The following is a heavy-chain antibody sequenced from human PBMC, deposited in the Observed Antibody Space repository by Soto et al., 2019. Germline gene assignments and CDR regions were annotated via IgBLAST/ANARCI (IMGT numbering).Heavy chain of an antibody. CDR1: GGSISSSSYY. CDR2: IYYSGST. V-gene: IGHV4-39*01. J-gene: IGHJ4*02. Sequence: QLQLQESGPGLVKPSETLSLTCTVSGGSISSSSYYWGWIRQPPGKGLEWIGSIYYSGSTYYNPSLKSRVTISVDTSKNQFSLKLSSVTAADTAVYYCARRRGYCSGGSCYYYYFDYWGQGTLVTVSS. D-gene: IGHD2-15*01. CDR3: ARRRGYCSGGSCYYYYFDY.